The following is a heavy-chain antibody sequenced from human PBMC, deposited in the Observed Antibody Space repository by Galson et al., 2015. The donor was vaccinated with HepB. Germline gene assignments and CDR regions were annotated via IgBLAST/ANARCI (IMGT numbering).Heavy chain of an antibody. Sequence: SLRFSCAASGFTFNNYAMSWVRQASGQGLEWVSTISGSGSRTYNADSVKGRFSISRDDSKNTLSLQMNSLRAEDTALYYCAKGGYSSGWSYFDFWGQGTLVTVSS. CDR3: AKGGYSSGWSYFDF. CDR1: GFTFNNYA. D-gene: IGHD6-19*01. V-gene: IGHV3-23*01. J-gene: IGHJ4*02. CDR2: ISGSGSRT.